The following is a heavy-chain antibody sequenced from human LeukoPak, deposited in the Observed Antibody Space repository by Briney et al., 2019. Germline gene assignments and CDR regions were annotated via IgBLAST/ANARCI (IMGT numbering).Heavy chain of an antibody. J-gene: IGHJ5*02. Sequence: ASVKVSCKASGYTFTGYYMHWVRQAPGQGLEWMGWINPNSGGTNYAQKFQGRVTMTRDTSISTAYMELSRPRSDDTAVYYCARGEIVPAAILSWFDPWGQGTLVTVSS. D-gene: IGHD2-2*02. CDR3: ARGEIVPAAILSWFDP. CDR1: GYTFTGYY. CDR2: INPNSGGT. V-gene: IGHV1-2*02.